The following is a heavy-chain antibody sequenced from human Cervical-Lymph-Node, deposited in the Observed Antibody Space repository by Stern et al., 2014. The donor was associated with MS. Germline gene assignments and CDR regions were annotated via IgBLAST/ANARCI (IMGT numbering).Heavy chain of an antibody. V-gene: IGHV2-70*01. Sequence: ESGPALVKPTQTLTLTCTFSGFSLSTSGMCVSWIRQPPGKALEWLALIGWDDDKYYSTSLKTRLTISKDTSKNQVVLTMTNMDPVDTATYYCARIPFFYSTAYYYYGMDVWGQGTTVTVSS. CDR2: IGWDDDK. CDR1: GFSLSTSGMC. J-gene: IGHJ6*02. D-gene: IGHD4-11*01. CDR3: ARIPFFYSTAYYYYGMDV.